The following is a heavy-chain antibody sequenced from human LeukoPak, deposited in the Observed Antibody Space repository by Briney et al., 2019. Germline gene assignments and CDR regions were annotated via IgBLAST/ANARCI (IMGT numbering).Heavy chain of an antibody. CDR1: GFTFSSYA. CDR2: ISGSGGST. CDR3: AKGIAAAGTHAFDI. Sequence: LSGGSLRLSCAASGFTFSSYAMSWVRQAPGKGLEWVSAISGSGGSTYYADSVKGRFTISRDNSKNTLYLQMNSLRAEDTAVYYCAKGIAAAGTHAFDIWGQGTMVTVSS. V-gene: IGHV3-23*01. D-gene: IGHD6-13*01. J-gene: IGHJ3*02.